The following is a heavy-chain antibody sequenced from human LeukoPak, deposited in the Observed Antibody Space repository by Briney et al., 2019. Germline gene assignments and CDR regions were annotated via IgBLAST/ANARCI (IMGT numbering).Heavy chain of an antibody. V-gene: IGHV4-31*03. Sequence: PSETLSLTCTVSGGSISSGGYYWSWLRQHPGKGLEWIGYIYYSGSTYYNPSLKSRVTISVDTSNNQFPLKLHSVTAADPAVYYCPGGGFSGGSCYSPRPYYFDYWGQGTLVTVSS. CDR2: IYYSGST. CDR1: GGSISSGGYY. D-gene: IGHD2-15*01. J-gene: IGHJ4*02. CDR3: PGGGFSGGSCYSPRPYYFDY.